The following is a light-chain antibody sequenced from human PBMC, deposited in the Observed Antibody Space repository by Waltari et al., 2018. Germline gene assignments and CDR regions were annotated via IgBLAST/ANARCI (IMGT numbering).Light chain of an antibody. J-gene: IGKJ5*01. V-gene: IGKV3-15*01. CDR3: QQDNEWPPIT. CDR1: QSLYIT. CDR2: RAS. Sequence: EIVLTQSPATLSVSHGERVTPSCRASQSLYITLPWYKQKPGQPPRLPISRASTRATGVPPRCSGTGSGTQCTLTISSLQSEDSGVYYCQQDNEWPPITFGQGTRQEIQ.